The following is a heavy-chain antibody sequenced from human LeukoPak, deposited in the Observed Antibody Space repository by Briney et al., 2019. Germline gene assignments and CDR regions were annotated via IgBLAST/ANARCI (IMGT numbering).Heavy chain of an antibody. CDR2: IYYSGST. Sequence: SETLSLTCTVSGGSVSSGGYYWSWIRQHPGKGLEWIGYIYYSGSTYYNPSLKSRVTISVDTSKNQFSLKLSSVTAADTAVYYCARVLAAAGMTDYWGQGTLVTVSS. V-gene: IGHV4-31*03. CDR3: ARVLAAAGMTDY. CDR1: GGSVSSGGYY. D-gene: IGHD6-13*01. J-gene: IGHJ4*02.